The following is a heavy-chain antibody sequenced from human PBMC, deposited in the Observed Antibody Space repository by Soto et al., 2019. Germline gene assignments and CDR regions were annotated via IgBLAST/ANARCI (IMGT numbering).Heavy chain of an antibody. D-gene: IGHD2-2*02. J-gene: IGHJ6*02. V-gene: IGHV5-10-1*01. CDR3: ARRSPHCSSTSCYIHYYYGMDV. Sequence: GESLKISCKGSGYSFTSYWISWVRQMPGKGLEWMGRIDPSDSYTHYSPSFQCHVTISADKSISTAYLQWSSLKASDTAMYYCARRSPHCSSTSCYIHYYYGMDVWGQGTTVTVSS. CDR2: IDPSDSYT. CDR1: GYSFTSYW.